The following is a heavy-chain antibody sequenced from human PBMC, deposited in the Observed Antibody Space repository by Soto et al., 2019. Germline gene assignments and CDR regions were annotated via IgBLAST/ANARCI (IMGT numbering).Heavy chain of an antibody. J-gene: IGHJ4*02. D-gene: IGHD3-10*01. CDR1: GGTFSSYT. Sequence: QVQLVQSGAEVKKPGSSVKVSCKASGGTFSSYTISWVRQAPGQGLEWMGRIIPLLGIANYAQKFQGRVTITAGKSTSTAYMELSSLRSEDRGVYYGEGRGGFGELCVYWRQGTLVTVSS. CDR2: IIPLLGIA. V-gene: IGHV1-69*02. CDR3: EGRGGFGELCVY.